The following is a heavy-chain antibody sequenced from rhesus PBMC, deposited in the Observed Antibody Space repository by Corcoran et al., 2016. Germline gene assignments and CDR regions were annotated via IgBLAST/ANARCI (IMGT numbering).Heavy chain of an antibody. CDR3: ASQDCYDSGYYLFDY. V-gene: IGHV4-169*02. CDR2: IYGSGSST. J-gene: IGHJ4*01. Sequence: QLQLQESGPGLVKPSETLSVTCAVSGGTISSSYWSWIRQAPGKGLEWIGYIYGSGSSTHDSPSLRSLVTLSGDTSNSQLSLKLSSVTSADTAVYYCASQDCYDSGYYLFDYWGQGVLVTVSS. CDR1: GGTISSSY. D-gene: IGHD3-28*01.